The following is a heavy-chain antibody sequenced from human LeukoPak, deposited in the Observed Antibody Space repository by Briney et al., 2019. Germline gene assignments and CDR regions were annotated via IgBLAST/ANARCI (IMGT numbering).Heavy chain of an antibody. D-gene: IGHD3-10*01. CDR1: GYTFTGYY. V-gene: IGHV1-2*02. CDR3: ARDLPYGYYMDV. Sequence: GASVKVSCKASGYTFTGYYMHWVRQAPGQGLERMGWINPNSGGTNYAQKFQGRVTMTRDTSISTAYMELSRLRSDDTAVYYCARDLPYGYYMDVWGKGTTVTVSS. CDR2: INPNSGGT. J-gene: IGHJ6*03.